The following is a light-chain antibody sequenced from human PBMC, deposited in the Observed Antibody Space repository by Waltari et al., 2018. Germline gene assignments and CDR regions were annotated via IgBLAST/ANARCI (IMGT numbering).Light chain of an antibody. V-gene: IGKV3-20*01. J-gene: IGKJ3*01. CDR3: QQYGGSPEGFT. Sequence: EVVLTQSPGTLSLSPGERATLSCRASQSVRSDLLAWYQRKPGRAPRLLTYATSSRATGIPDRFSGSGFGTDFTLTISRLEAEDFAVYYCQQYGGSPEGFTFGPGTTVDFK. CDR2: ATS. CDR1: QSVRSDL.